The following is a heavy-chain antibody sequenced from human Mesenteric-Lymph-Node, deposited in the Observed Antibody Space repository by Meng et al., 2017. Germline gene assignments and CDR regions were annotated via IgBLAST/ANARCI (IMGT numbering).Heavy chain of an antibody. CDR3: ARAGSGIVPAEYFQH. J-gene: IGHJ1*01. Sequence: GESLKISCAASGFTFSGHWMTWVRQAPGKGLEWVANIKDGGSGKYYVDSVKGRFTISRDNSKNSLYLQMNSLRAEDTDVYYCARAGSGIVPAEYFQHWGQGTLVTVSS. V-gene: IGHV3-7*01. D-gene: IGHD2-15*01. CDR2: IKDGGSGK. CDR1: GFTFSGHW.